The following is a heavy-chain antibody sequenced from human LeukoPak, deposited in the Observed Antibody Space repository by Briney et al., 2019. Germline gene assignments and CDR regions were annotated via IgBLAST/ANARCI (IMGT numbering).Heavy chain of an antibody. CDR1: GFTFGSYE. Sequence: PGGSLRLSCAASGFTFGSYEMNWVRQAPGKGLEWVSYISYSGSTIYYADSVKGRFTISRDTARNSLYLQMNSLRAEDTAVYYCGRIAVAGGHFDYWGQGTLVTVSS. CDR3: GRIAVAGGHFDY. CDR2: ISYSGSTI. D-gene: IGHD6-19*01. J-gene: IGHJ4*02. V-gene: IGHV3-48*03.